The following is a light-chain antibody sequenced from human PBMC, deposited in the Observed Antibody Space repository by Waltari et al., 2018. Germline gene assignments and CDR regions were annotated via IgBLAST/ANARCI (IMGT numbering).Light chain of an antibody. CDR1: QSISKY. V-gene: IGKV3-20*01. Sequence: EIVLTQSPGTLSLSPGERATLSCRASQSISKYLAWYQQKPDQAPRPLIYDTSTRATGIPDRFSGSGSGTDFSLTISRLEPEDFAVYYCQKYGTLPATFGQGTKVELK. J-gene: IGKJ1*01. CDR2: DTS. CDR3: QKYGTLPAT.